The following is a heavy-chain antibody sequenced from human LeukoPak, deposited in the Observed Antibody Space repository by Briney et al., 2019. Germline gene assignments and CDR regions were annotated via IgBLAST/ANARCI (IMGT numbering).Heavy chain of an antibody. Sequence: SETLSLTCAVSGYSISSGYYWGWIRQPPGKGLEWIGSIYHSGSTYYNPSLKSRVTISVDTSKNQFSLKLSSVTAADTAVYYCAREGEFHPIGGFDPWGQGTLVTVSS. CDR2: IYHSGST. J-gene: IGHJ5*02. V-gene: IGHV4-38-2*02. CDR1: GYSISSGYY. CDR3: AREGEFHPIGGFDP. D-gene: IGHD1-26*01.